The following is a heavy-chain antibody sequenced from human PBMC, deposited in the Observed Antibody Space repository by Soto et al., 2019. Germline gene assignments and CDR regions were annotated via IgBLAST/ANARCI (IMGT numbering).Heavy chain of an antibody. D-gene: IGHD4-4*01. CDR3: ARSPSWETTVTPYYFDY. CDR1: RSTFISYD. V-gene: IGHV1-8*01. Sequence: GASVKVSCKASRSTFISYDINWVRQATGQGLEWMGWMNPKSANTGYAQNFQGRVTMTRNTSISTAYMELSSLRSEDTAVYYCARSPSWETTVTPYYFDYWGQGTLVTVSS. CDR2: MNPKSANT. J-gene: IGHJ4*02.